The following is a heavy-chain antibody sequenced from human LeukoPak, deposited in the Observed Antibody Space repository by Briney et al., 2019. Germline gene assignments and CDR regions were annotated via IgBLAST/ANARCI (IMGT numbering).Heavy chain of an antibody. CDR2: IYPGNSDA. D-gene: IGHD2-2*01. CDR3: ARHGGRYCSTTSCYLFDP. V-gene: IGHV5-51*01. Sequence: GESLKISCKGSGYPFINYWIGWVRQMPGKGLEWLGIIYPGNSDAKYNPSFQGQVTISADKSISTAYLQWSSLKASDTAMYYCARHGGRYCSTTSCYLFDPWGQGTLVTVSS. CDR1: GYPFINYW. J-gene: IGHJ5*02.